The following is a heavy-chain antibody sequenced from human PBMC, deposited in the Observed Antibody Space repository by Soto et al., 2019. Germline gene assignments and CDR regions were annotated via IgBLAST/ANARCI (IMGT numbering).Heavy chain of an antibody. J-gene: IGHJ6*03. CDR3: ARGRMVRGVTFYYYYYMDV. V-gene: IGHV3-7*01. D-gene: IGHD3-10*01. CDR2: IKEDGSEK. CDR1: GFTFSFYW. Sequence: VQLVESGGGLVQPGGSLRLSCAASGFTFSFYWMSWVRQAPGKGREWVANIKEDGSEKYYVDSVKGRFTISRDNAKNSLYLQMNSLRAEDTAVYYCARGRMVRGVTFYYYYYMDVWGKGTTVTVS.